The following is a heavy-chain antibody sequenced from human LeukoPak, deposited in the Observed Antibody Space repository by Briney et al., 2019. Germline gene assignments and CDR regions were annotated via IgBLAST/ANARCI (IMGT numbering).Heavy chain of an antibody. D-gene: IGHD2-21*02. CDR1: GFTFSSYG. Sequence: GRSLRLSCAASGFTFSSYGMHWVRQAPGKGLEWVAVISYDGSNKYYADSVKGRFTISRDNSKNTLYLQMNSLRAEDTAVYYCAKSYCGGDCYYDRGSDYWGQGTLVTVSS. CDR2: ISYDGSNK. V-gene: IGHV3-30*18. J-gene: IGHJ4*02. CDR3: AKSYCGGDCYYDRGSDY.